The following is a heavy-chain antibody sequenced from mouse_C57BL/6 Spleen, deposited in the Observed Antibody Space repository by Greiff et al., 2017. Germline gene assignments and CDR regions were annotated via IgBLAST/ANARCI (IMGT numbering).Heavy chain of an antibody. CDR1: GYTFTDYY. D-gene: IGHD1-1*01. V-gene: IGHV1-26*01. Sequence: EVQLQQSGPELVKPGASVKISCKASGYTFTDYYMNWVKQSHGKSLEWIGDINPNNGGTSYNQKFKGKATLTVDKSSSTAYMELRSLTSKDSAVYYCASETTVVDYWGQGTTLTVSS. CDR2: INPNNGGT. CDR3: ASETTVVDY. J-gene: IGHJ2*01.